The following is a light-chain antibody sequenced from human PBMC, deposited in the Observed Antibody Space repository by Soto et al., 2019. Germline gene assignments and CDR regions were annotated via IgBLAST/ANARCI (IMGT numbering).Light chain of an antibody. J-gene: IGKJ4*01. CDR1: QSFSTW. Sequence: DIQMTQSPSTLSASVGDRVTITCRASQSFSTWLAWYQQKPGKAPNLLIYKTSILESGVPSRFSGSGSGTEFTRTISSLQPDDFATYYCQQYNSNPLTFGGGPKVEIK. CDR2: KTS. V-gene: IGKV1-5*03. CDR3: QQYNSNPLT.